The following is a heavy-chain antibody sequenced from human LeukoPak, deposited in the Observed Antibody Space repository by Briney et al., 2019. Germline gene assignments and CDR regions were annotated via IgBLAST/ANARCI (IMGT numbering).Heavy chain of an antibody. CDR3: TSRTAMVPNYYYYYMDV. V-gene: IGHV3-73*01. CDR1: GFTFSSYW. D-gene: IGHD5-18*01. J-gene: IGHJ6*03. Sequence: GGSLRLSCAASGFTFSSYWMSWVRQASGKGLEWVGRIRSKANSYATAYAASVKGRFTISRDDSKNTAYLQMNSLKTEDTAVYYCTSRTAMVPNYYYYYMDVWGKGTTVTVSS. CDR2: IRSKANSYAT.